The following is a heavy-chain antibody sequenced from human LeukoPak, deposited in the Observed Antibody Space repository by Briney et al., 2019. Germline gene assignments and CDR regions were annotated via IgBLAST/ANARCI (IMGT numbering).Heavy chain of an antibody. D-gene: IGHD3-3*01. CDR1: GYTFTGYY. Sequence: ASVTVSCTTSGYTFTGYYIHWVRQAPGQGLEWMGWINPNTGDTNYSQNFQGRVTMTRDTSISTAYMELSRLRSDDTAVYYCARDWAPQYYDFWSDAFDFWGQGTMVTVSS. V-gene: IGHV1-2*02. CDR3: ARDWAPQYYDFWSDAFDF. CDR2: INPNTGDT. J-gene: IGHJ3*01.